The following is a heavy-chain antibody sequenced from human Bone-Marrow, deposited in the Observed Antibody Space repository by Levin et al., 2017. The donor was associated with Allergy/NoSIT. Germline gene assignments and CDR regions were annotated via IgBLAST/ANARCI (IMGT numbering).Heavy chain of an antibody. CDR2: IYYSGST. Sequence: SQTLSLPCTVSGGSISSGGYYWSWIRQHPGKGLEWIGYIYYSGSTYYNPSLKSRVTISVDTSKNQFSLKLSSVTAADTAVYYCARGRGITIFGVVTFDPWGQGTLVTVSS. D-gene: IGHD3-3*01. J-gene: IGHJ5*02. V-gene: IGHV4-31*03. CDR3: ARGRGITIFGVVTFDP. CDR1: GGSISSGGYY.